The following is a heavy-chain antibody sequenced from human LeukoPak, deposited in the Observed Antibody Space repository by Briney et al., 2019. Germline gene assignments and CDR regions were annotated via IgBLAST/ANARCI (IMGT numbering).Heavy chain of an antibody. J-gene: IGHJ4*02. V-gene: IGHV3-23*01. D-gene: IGHD3-22*01. CDR1: GFTFSSYA. CDR2: ISGSGGST. CDR3: AKFRRNYDSSGYSYYFDY. Sequence: GGSLRLSCAASGFTFSSYAMSWVRQAPGKGREGVSAISGSGGSTYYADSVKGRFTISRDNSKNTLYLQMNSLRAEDTAVYYCAKFRRNYDSSGYSYYFDYWGQGTLVTVSS.